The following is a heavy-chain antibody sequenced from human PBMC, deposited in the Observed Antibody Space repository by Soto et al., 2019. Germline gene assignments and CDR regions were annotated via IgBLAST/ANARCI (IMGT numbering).Heavy chain of an antibody. V-gene: IGHV3-21*01. CDR3: ARHGKSDYEYYSYYYMDV. D-gene: IGHD3-22*01. J-gene: IGHJ6*03. Sequence: GGSLRLSCAASGFSFHNHAMHWVRQAPGKGLEWVAAISRSRSYIFYAASVKGRFTISRDNAKNSLFLQMNSLRVEDTAIYYCARHGKSDYEYYSYYYMDVWGKGTTVTVSS. CDR1: GFSFHNHA. CDR2: ISRSRSYI.